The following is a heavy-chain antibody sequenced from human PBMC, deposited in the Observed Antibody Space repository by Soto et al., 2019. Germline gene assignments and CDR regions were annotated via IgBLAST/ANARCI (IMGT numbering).Heavy chain of an antibody. CDR3: ARRLRSAPPNANQQQLVSGGPLNWFDP. CDR2: INHSGST. Sequence: QVRLQQWGAGLLKPSETLSLTCAVYGGSFSGYYWSWIRQPPGKGLEWIGEINHSGSTIYNPSLKSRVTISVDTSKNQFSLKLSSVTAADTAVYYCARRLRSAPPNANQQQLVSGGPLNWFDPWGQGTLVTVSS. V-gene: IGHV4-34*01. J-gene: IGHJ5*02. CDR1: GGSFSGYY. D-gene: IGHD6-13*01.